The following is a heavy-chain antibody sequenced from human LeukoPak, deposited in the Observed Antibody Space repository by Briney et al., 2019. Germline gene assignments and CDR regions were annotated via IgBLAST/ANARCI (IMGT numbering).Heavy chain of an antibody. CDR3: AKDPHTGYSFAY. J-gene: IGHJ4*02. CDR1: GFTFSSYA. Sequence: GVSLRLSCVFSGFTFSSYAMSWVRQAPGKGLEWVSSLSGSGGSTYYADSVKGRFTISRDNSKNTLYLQMSSLRVEDTAVYYCAKDPHTGYSFAYWGQGTLVTVSS. V-gene: IGHV3-23*01. D-gene: IGHD5-18*01. CDR2: LSGSGGST.